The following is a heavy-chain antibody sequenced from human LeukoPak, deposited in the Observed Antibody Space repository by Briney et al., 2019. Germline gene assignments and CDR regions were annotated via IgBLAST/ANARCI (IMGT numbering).Heavy chain of an antibody. V-gene: IGHV3-53*01. Sequence: PGGSLRLSCAASGFTVSSNYMSWVRQAPGKGREWVSVIYSGGSTYYADSVKGRFTISRDNSKNTLYLQMNSLRAEDTAVYYCARGIVGATVENAFDIWGQGTMVTVSS. CDR3: ARGIVGATVENAFDI. CDR2: IYSGGST. CDR1: GFTVSSNY. J-gene: IGHJ3*02. D-gene: IGHD1-26*01.